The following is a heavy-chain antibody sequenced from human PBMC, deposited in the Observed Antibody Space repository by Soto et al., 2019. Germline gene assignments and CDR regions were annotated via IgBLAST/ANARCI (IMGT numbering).Heavy chain of an antibody. CDR3: AHLTIFGVVPDY. D-gene: IGHD3-3*01. CDR1: GYTFTSYG. CDR2: INVYNGAT. Sequence: GASVKVSCKASGYTFTSYGIHWVRQAPGKGLEWMGWINVYNGATNYAQRLQGRLTITKDTSKNQVVLTMTNMDPVDTATYYCAHLTIFGVVPDYWGQGTLVTVSS. V-gene: IGHV1-18*01. J-gene: IGHJ4*02.